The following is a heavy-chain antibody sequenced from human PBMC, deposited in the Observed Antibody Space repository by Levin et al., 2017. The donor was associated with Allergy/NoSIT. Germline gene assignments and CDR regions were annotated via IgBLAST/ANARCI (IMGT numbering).Heavy chain of an antibody. Sequence: PGGSLRLSCAASGFTFGSHAMNWVRQAPGKGLEWVSSINEAGTDTFFADSVKGRFTISRDNSKSTLYLQMNSLRADDTAVYFCGRHLGQSLIRGAGVAYWGQGTLDTVSS. CDR1: GFTFGSHA. V-gene: IGHV3-23*01. CDR3: GRHLGQSLIRGAGVAY. D-gene: IGHD2-15*01. CDR2: INEAGTDT. J-gene: IGHJ4*02.